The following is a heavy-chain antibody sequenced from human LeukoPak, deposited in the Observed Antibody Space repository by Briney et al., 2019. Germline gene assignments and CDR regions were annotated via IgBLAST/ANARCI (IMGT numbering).Heavy chain of an antibody. V-gene: IGHV4-59*01. J-gene: IGHJ5*02. CDR3: VRSYFDWLSAFLS. CDR2: IYYSGST. D-gene: IGHD3-9*01. Sequence: PSETLSLTCAVYGGSFSGYYWSWIRQPPGKGLEWIGYIYYSGSTNYNPSLKSRVTISVDTSKNQFSLKLSSVTAADTAVYYCVRSYFDWLSAFLSWGQGTLVTVSS. CDR1: GGSFSGYY.